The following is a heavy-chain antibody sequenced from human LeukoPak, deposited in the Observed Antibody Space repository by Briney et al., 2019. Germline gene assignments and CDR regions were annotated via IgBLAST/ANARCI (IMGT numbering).Heavy chain of an antibody. V-gene: IGHV4-39*07. Sequence: SETLSLTCTVSGGSISSSSYYWGWIRQPPGRGLEWIGSIYYSGSTYYNPSLKSRVTISVDTSKNQFSLKLSSVTAADTAVYYCARIYCGGDCRGYYYHYYMDVWGKGTTVTISS. CDR1: GGSISSSSYY. D-gene: IGHD2-21*02. J-gene: IGHJ6*03. CDR2: IYYSGST. CDR3: ARIYCGGDCRGYYYHYYMDV.